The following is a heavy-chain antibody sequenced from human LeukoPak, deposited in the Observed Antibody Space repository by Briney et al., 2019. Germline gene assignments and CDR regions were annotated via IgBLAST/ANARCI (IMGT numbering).Heavy chain of an antibody. J-gene: IGHJ5*02. D-gene: IGHD6-13*01. Sequence: SETLSLTCAVYGGSFSGYYWSWLRQPPGKGLEWIGEINHSGSTNYNPSLKSRVTISVDTSKNQFSLKLSSVTAADTAVYYCARGASIAAAGTHNWFDPWGQGTLVTVSS. V-gene: IGHV4-34*01. CDR1: GGSFSGYY. CDR2: INHSGST. CDR3: ARGASIAAAGTHNWFDP.